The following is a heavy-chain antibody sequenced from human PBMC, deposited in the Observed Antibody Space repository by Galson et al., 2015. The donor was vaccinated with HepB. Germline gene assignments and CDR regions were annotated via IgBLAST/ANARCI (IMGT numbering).Heavy chain of an antibody. CDR2: IHHGGNS. CDR3: ARKMYGGYNFDC. D-gene: IGHD5-12*01. V-gene: IGHV4-31*03. Sequence: LSLTCTVSGSSISSDSYYWTWIRHQPGEGLEWIGYIHHGGNSYYNPSLKSRIALFLDKSKNQFSLELTSVTAADTAIYYCARKMYGGYNFDCWGQGTLVTVSS. CDR1: GSSISSDSYY. J-gene: IGHJ4*02.